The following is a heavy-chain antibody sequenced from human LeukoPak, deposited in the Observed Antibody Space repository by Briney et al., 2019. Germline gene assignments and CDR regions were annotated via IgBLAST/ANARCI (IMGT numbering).Heavy chain of an antibody. Sequence: SQTLSLTCDISGDSVSSGSGGWNWIRQSPSRGLEWLGRIYYRSQWYNDDAVSVKGRISINPDTAKNQFSLKLSSVTAADTAVYYCARDLSGYYVRAFDIWGQGTMVTVSS. CDR3: ARDLSGYYVRAFDI. D-gene: IGHD1-26*01. V-gene: IGHV6-1*01. CDR2: IYYRSQWYN. J-gene: IGHJ3*02. CDR1: GDSVSSGSGG.